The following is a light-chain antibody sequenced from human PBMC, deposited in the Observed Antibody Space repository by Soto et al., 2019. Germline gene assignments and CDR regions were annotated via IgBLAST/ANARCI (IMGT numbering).Light chain of an antibody. CDR1: SSDVGGYDY. CDR3: LSYAGTADV. J-gene: IGLJ1*01. CDR2: EVT. V-gene: IGLV2-8*01. Sequence: QSVLTQPPSASGSPGQSVTISCTGTSSDVGGYDYVSWYQQYPGKTPKLMIFEVTNRPSGVPDRFSGSKSGNTASLTVSGLQAEDEADYFCLSYAGTADVFGTGTKLTVL.